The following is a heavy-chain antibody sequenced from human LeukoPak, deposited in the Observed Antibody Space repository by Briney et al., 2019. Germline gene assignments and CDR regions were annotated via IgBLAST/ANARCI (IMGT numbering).Heavy chain of an antibody. V-gene: IGHV4-31*11. J-gene: IGHJ6*04. D-gene: IGHD3-3*01. CDR1: GGSISSGGYY. CDR3: ARVQGLRFLEWFMDV. CDR2: IYYSGST. Sequence: SQTLSLTCAVSGGSISSGGYYWSWIRQHPGKGLEWIGYIYYSGSTYYNPSLKSRVTISVDTSKNQFSLKLSSVTAADTAVYYCARVQGLRFLEWFMDVWGKGTTVTVSS.